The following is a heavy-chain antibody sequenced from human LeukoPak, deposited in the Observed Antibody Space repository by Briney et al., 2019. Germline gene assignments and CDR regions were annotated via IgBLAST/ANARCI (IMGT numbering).Heavy chain of an antibody. D-gene: IGHD3-22*01. CDR2: ISSTGDTI. Sequence: PGGSLRLPCAASGFTFSDYYMSWIRQAPGRGLEWVSYISSTGDTIYYADSVKGRFTISRDNAKDSLYLQMNSLRAEDTAVYYCAREVFYDSSGYYSEPWGQGTLATVSS. CDR3: AREVFYDSSGYYSEP. CDR1: GFTFSDYY. J-gene: IGHJ5*02. V-gene: IGHV3-11*01.